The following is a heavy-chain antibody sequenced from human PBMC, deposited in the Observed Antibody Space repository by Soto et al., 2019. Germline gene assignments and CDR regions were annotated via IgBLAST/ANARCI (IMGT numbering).Heavy chain of an antibody. J-gene: IGHJ5*02. CDR1: GFTFSSYS. CDR3: ARSLAGTEGFDP. V-gene: IGHV3-21*01. Sequence: GGSLRLSCAASGFTFSSYSMNWVRQAPGKGLEWVSSISSSSSYIHYADSVKGRFTISRDNAKNSVYLQMNSLRAEDTAVYYCARSLAGTEGFDPWGQGTLVTVSS. CDR2: ISSSSSYI. D-gene: IGHD1-7*01.